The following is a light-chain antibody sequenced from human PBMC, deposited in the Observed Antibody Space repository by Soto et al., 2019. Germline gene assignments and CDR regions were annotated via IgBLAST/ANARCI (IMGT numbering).Light chain of an antibody. CDR3: QQDYNLPIT. Sequence: DIQMTQSPSSLSASVGDRVTITCQASQDISNHLNWYQQKPGKAPKLLIYDASNLETGVPSRFSGSGSGTDFTVTISSLQPEDFATYSCQQDYNLPITFGQGTRLEIK. V-gene: IGKV1-33*01. CDR2: DAS. J-gene: IGKJ5*01. CDR1: QDISNH.